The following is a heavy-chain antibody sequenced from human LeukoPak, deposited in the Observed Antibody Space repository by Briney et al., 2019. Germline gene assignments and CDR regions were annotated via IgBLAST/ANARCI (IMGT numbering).Heavy chain of an antibody. J-gene: IGHJ3*02. CDR2: INPNTGGT. CDR3: ATNIQENAFDI. CDR1: GYTFTNYY. D-gene: IGHD2-8*01. Sequence: VASVKVSCKASGYTFTNYYIHWVRQAPGQGLEWMGRINPNTGGTNYVRKFQGRVTMTRDTSISTAYMELSRLRSDDTAIYFCATNIQENAFDIWGQRTMVTVSS. V-gene: IGHV1-2*06.